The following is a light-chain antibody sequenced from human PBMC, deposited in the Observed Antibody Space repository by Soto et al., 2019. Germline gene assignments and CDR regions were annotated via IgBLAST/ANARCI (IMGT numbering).Light chain of an antibody. Sequence: QSVLTQPASVSGSPGQSITISCTGASSDVGNYNYVSWYQQHPGKAPKLIIYDVSNRPSGVSNRFSGSKSGNTASLTISGLHAEDEADYYCSSYTSSTTLYVFGTGTKLTVL. CDR3: SSYTSSTTLYV. J-gene: IGLJ1*01. V-gene: IGLV2-14*03. CDR1: SSDVGNYNY. CDR2: DVS.